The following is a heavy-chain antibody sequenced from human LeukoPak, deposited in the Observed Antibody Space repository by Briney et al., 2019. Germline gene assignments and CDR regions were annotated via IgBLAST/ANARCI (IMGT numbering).Heavy chain of an antibody. Sequence: PGRSLRLSCAASGFIFSSYGMHWVRQAPGKGLEWVAVIWHDGSNRHYVDSVKGRFTTSRDNPKSTLYLQMNSLRAEDTAVYYCVRVVTVSNTDPAFDIWGRGTLVTVSS. CDR1: GFIFSSYG. D-gene: IGHD2-21*02. J-gene: IGHJ3*02. CDR3: VRVVTVSNTDPAFDI. V-gene: IGHV3-33*01. CDR2: IWHDGSNR.